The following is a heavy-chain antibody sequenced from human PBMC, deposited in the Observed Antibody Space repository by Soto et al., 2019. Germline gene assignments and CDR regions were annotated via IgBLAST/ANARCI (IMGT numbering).Heavy chain of an antibody. CDR3: ARDMYYDILTGPTDI. J-gene: IGHJ3*02. CDR2: INWNGGST. CDR1: GFTFDDYG. D-gene: IGHD3-9*01. V-gene: IGHV3-20*04. Sequence: PGGSLRLSCAASGFTFDDYGMSWVRQAPGKGLEWVSGINWNGGSTGYADSVKGRFTISRDNAKNSLYLQMNSLRAEDTALYYCARDMYYDILTGPTDIWGQATMVTVSS.